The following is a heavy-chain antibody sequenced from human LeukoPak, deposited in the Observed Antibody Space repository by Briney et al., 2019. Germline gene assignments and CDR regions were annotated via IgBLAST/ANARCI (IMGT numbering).Heavy chain of an antibody. Sequence: GGSLRLSCAASGFTFSSYAMHWVRQAPGKGLEWVSAISGSGGSTYYADSVKGRFTISRDNSKNTLYLQMNSLRAEDTAVYYCAKKYYYDSSGYLSCFDYWGQGTLVTVSS. CDR3: AKKYYYDSSGYLSCFDY. V-gene: IGHV3-23*01. D-gene: IGHD3-22*01. CDR1: GFTFSSYA. J-gene: IGHJ4*02. CDR2: ISGSGGST.